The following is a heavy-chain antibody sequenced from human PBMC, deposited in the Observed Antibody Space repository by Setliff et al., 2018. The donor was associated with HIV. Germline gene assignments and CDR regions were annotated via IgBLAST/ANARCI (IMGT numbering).Heavy chain of an antibody. D-gene: IGHD2-2*01. V-gene: IGHV3-23*01. J-gene: IGHJ1*01. CDR2: ISGSGGNT. CDR1: GFTFSSYP. CDR3: AKGPTELRYCRSTSCSSSGYFQH. Sequence: AGGSLRLSCAVSGFTFSSYPMTWVRQAPGKGLEWVSAISGSGGNTYYAAPVNGRFTISRDNSKNTLHLQMNSLRAEDTAVYYWAKGPTELRYCRSTSCSSSGYFQHWGQGTLVTVSS.